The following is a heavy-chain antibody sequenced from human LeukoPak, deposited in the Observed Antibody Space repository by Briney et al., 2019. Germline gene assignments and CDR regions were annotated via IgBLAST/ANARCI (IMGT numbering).Heavy chain of an antibody. V-gene: IGHV1-8*02. CDR1: GYTFTGYY. D-gene: IGHD6-13*01. CDR2: MNPNSGNT. Sequence: ASVKVSCKASGYTFTGYYMHWVRQAPGQGLEWMGWMNPNSGNTGYAQKFQGRVTMTRNTSISTAYMELSSLRSEDTAVYYCASQRPGIAAAGTMSDYWGQGTLVTVSS. CDR3: ASQRPGIAAAGTMSDY. J-gene: IGHJ4*02.